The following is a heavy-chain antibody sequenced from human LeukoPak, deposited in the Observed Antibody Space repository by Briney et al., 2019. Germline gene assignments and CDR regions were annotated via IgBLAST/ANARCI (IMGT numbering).Heavy chain of an antibody. D-gene: IGHD3-3*01. CDR1: GFTFSNYW. Sequence: GGSLRLSCAASGFTFSNYWMHWVRQAPGKGLVWVSRINSDGINTSYADSVKGRFTISRDNAKNTLYLQMNSLRAEDTAVYYCARPHYDFWSGYSGPMDVWGKGTTVTVSS. V-gene: IGHV3-74*01. CDR2: INSDGINT. CDR3: ARPHYDFWSGYSGPMDV. J-gene: IGHJ6*03.